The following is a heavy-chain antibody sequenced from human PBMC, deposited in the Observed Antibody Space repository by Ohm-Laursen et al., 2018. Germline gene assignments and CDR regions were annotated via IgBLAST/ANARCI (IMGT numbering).Heavy chain of an antibody. CDR3: AGGIAALFDY. J-gene: IGHJ4*02. D-gene: IGHD6-6*01. V-gene: IGHV3-48*03. Sequence: GSLRLSCTASGFTFSSYEMNWVRQAPGKGLEWVSYISSSGSTIYYADSVKGRFTISRDNAKNSLYLQMNSLRAEDTAVYYCAGGIAALFDYWGQGTLITVSS. CDR1: GFTFSSYE. CDR2: ISSSGSTI.